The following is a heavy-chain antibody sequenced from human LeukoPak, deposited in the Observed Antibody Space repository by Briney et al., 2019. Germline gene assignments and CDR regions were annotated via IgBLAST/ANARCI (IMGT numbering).Heavy chain of an antibody. CDR3: TRAFWRVGATSGRTRTNWFDP. CDR1: GFTFGDYA. D-gene: IGHD1-26*01. J-gene: IGHJ5*02. Sequence: PGRSLRLSCTASGFTFGDYAMSWFRQAPGKGLEWVGFIRSKAYGGTTEYAASVKGRFTISRDDSKSIAYLQMNSLKTEDTAVYYCTRAFWRVGATSGRTRTNWFDPWGQGTLVTVSP. V-gene: IGHV3-49*03. CDR2: IRSKAYGGTT.